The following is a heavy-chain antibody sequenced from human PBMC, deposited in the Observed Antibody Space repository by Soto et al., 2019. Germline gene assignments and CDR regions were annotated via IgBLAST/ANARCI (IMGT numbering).Heavy chain of an antibody. CDR1: GGSISSGGYS. D-gene: IGHD5-12*01. J-gene: IGHJ4*02. CDR2: IYHSGST. V-gene: IGHV4-30-2*01. Sequence: QLQLQESGSGLVKPSQTLSLTCAVSGGSISSGGYSWSWIRQPPGKGLEWIGYIYHSGSTYYNPAHKSRVTISGDRAQNQFSRKLSSVTAADTAVYYCAAGGGLPRYYWGQGTLVTVSS. CDR3: AAGGGLPRYY.